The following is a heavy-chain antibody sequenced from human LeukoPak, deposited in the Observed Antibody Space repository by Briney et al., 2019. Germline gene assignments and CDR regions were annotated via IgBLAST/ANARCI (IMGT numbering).Heavy chain of an antibody. D-gene: IGHD3-10*01. J-gene: IGHJ4*02. Sequence: GGSLRLSCAASGFTFSSYGMHWVRQAPGKGLEWVAFIRYDGSNKYYADSVKGRFTISRDNSKNTLYLQMNSLRAEDTAVYYCAKDSRRYYGSGSYYNVWGKGTLVTVSS. CDR2: IRYDGSNK. CDR3: AKDSRRYYGSGSYYNV. CDR1: GFTFSSYG. V-gene: IGHV3-30*02.